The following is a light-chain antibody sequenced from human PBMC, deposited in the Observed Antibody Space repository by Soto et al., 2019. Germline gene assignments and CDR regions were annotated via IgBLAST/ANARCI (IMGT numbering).Light chain of an antibody. CDR1: QTVLHGSNY. CDR3: QQYYTTPVT. CDR2: WAS. Sequence: DIVMTQSPDSLAVSLGERATINCKSSQTVLHGSNYLAWYQQKPGQPPKLLIYWASTRESGVPDRFSGSGSGTDFTLTISSLQAEDVAVYYCQQYYTTPVTFGQGTKVKSN. V-gene: IGKV4-1*01. J-gene: IGKJ1*01.